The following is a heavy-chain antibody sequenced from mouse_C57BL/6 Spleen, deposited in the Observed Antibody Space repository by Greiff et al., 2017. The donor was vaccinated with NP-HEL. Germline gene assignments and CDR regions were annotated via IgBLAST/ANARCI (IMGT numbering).Heavy chain of an antibody. CDR2: IYPGSGNT. J-gene: IGHJ1*03. CDR1: GYTFTDYY. Sequence: VQLQQSGAELVRPGASVKLSCKASGYTFTDYYINWVKQRPGQGLEWIARIYPGSGNTYYNEKFKGKATLTAEKSSSTAYMQLSSLTSEDSAVYFCASHGSSFWYFDVWGTGTTVTVSS. V-gene: IGHV1-76*01. CDR3: ASHGSSFWYFDV. D-gene: IGHD1-1*01.